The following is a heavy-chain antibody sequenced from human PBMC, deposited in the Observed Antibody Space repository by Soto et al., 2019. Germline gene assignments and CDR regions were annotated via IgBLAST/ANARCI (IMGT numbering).Heavy chain of an antibody. V-gene: IGHV4-34*01. CDR1: GGSFSGYY. CDR3: ASKDVAVAGSDYFDY. CDR2: INHSGST. D-gene: IGHD6-19*01. J-gene: IGHJ4*02. Sequence: QVQLQQWGAGLLKPSETLSLTCAVYGGSFSGYYWSWIRQPPGKGLEWIGEINHSGSTNYNPSLKSRVTISVDTSKNQFSLKLSSVTAADTAVYYCASKDVAVAGSDYFDYWCQGTLVTVSS.